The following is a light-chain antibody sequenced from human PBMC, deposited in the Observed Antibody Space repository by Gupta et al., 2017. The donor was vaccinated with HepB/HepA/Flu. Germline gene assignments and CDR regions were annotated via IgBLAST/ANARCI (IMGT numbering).Light chain of an antibody. J-gene: IGLJ1*01. CDR3: AAWEDSLNGHV. Sequence: QSVLTLPPSASGTPGQRVTISCSGSTSNIGSNTVNWYQQLPRTAPKLLIYSNNQRPSGVPDRFSGSKSGTSASLAISGRQSEDEADYYCAAWEDSLNGHVFGTGTKVTVL. V-gene: IGLV1-44*01. CDR1: TSNIGSNT. CDR2: SNN.